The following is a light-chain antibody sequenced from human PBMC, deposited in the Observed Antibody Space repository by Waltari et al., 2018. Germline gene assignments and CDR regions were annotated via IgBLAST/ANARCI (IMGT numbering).Light chain of an antibody. CDR3: YAHARGNLFVV. V-gene: IGLV2-23*01. J-gene: IGLJ3*02. Sequence: QSALTQPASVSGSPGQSITISCSGTNHDIGSYDLVSWYQHHPGKAPKVIIYHGHNRPSGVSARFSGSKSGDTATLTISGLQAEDEVDYYCYAHARGNLFVVLGGGTKLTVV. CDR1: NHDIGSYDL. CDR2: HGH.